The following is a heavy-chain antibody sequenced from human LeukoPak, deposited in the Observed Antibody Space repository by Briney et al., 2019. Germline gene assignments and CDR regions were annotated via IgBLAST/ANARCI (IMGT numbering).Heavy chain of an antibody. CDR1: GGSISSYY. CDR2: IYYSGST. D-gene: IGHD2-15*01. J-gene: IGHJ5*02. Sequence: TASETLSLTCTVPGGSISSYYWSWIRQPPGKGREWIGYIYYSGSTNYNPSLKSRVTISVDTSKNQFSLKLSSVTAADTAVYYCASLGCSGGSCYWFDPWGQGTLVTVSS. CDR3: ASLGCSGGSCYWFDP. V-gene: IGHV4-59*01.